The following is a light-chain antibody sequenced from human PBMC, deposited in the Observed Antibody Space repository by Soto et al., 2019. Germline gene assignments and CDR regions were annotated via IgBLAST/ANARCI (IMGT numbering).Light chain of an antibody. Sequence: IQLTQSPSSLSASVGDRVTITCRASQGISSYLAWYQQKPWKAPKLLIYAASTLQSGVPSRFSGSGSGTDFTLTISSLQPEDFATYYCQQLNSYPQFGPGTKVDIK. CDR3: QQLNSYPQ. J-gene: IGKJ3*01. V-gene: IGKV1-9*01. CDR2: AAS. CDR1: QGISSY.